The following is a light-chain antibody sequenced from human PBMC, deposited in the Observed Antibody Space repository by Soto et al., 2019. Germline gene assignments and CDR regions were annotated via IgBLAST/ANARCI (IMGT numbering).Light chain of an antibody. V-gene: IGKV3-20*01. CDR2: GES. Sequence: EIVLTQSPATLSLSPGERATLSCRASQTITISSLAWYQQKPGQAPRFLLCGESRRATGVSDRFSGSGSGTEFSLTISSLEPEDSAVYYCQQYGQLPQTFGGGTKVDI. CDR1: QTITISS. CDR3: QQYGQLPQT. J-gene: IGKJ4*01.